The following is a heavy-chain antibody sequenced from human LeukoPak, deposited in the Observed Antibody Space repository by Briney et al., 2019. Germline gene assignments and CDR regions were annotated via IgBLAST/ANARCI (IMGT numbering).Heavy chain of an antibody. V-gene: IGHV1-69*05. D-gene: IGHD4-11*01. J-gene: IGHJ6*03. CDR1: GGTFSSYA. CDR2: IIPIFGTA. Sequence: SVKVSCKASGGTFSSYAIIWVRQAPGQGLEWMGGIIPIFGTANYAQKFQGRVTITTDESTSTAYMELSSLRSEDTAVYYCARASTVTTHERGRLYYYYYMDVWGKGTTVTVSS. CDR3: ARASTVTTHERGRLYYYYYMDV.